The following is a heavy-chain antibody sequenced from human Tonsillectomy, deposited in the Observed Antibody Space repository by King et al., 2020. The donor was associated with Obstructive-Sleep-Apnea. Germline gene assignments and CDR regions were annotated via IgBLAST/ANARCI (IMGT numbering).Heavy chain of an antibody. V-gene: IGHV5-10-1*01. Sequence: VQLVESGAEVKKPGESLRISCKGSGYSFTSYWISWVRQMPGKGLEWMGRIDPSDSYPNYSPSFQGHVTISAAKSISTAYLQWSSRKASDTAMYSFARLSLGNYDSSGYYFDYWGQGTLVTVSS. D-gene: IGHD3-22*01. CDR3: ARLSLGNYDSSGYYFDY. CDR2: IDPSDSYP. CDR1: GYSFTSYW. J-gene: IGHJ4*02.